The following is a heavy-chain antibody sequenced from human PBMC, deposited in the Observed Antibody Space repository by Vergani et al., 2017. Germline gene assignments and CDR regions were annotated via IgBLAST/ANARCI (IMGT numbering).Heavy chain of an antibody. J-gene: IGHJ4*02. CDR2: VEDSGYF. Sequence: QVQLQESGPGLVRPSETLSLTCTVSGSSFSGYYWNWIRQTPGEGLEWIGYVEDSGYFNYNPSLKTRVSMSSDTSNNQFSLLLSSDTGADTAVYYCASSNVSRNPPDYFDYLGQGTLVTVSP. V-gene: IGHV4-59*01. CDR3: ASSNVSRNPPDYFDY. CDR1: GSSFSGYY. D-gene: IGHD1-14*01.